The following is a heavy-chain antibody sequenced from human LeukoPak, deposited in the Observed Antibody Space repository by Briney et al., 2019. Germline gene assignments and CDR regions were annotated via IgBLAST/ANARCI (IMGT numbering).Heavy chain of an antibody. CDR2: IDKDGSVR. D-gene: IGHD7-27*01. CDR3: ATYTNWVAGDV. CDR1: GFSFSDSW. J-gene: IGHJ6*02. Sequence: GGSLRLSCVASGFSFSDSWMSGARQAPGKGLEWVADIDKDGSVRDYVDSVKGRFTISRDNAKNSLYLQMDSLRAEDTAVYYCATYTNWVAGDVWGQGTTVSVSS. V-gene: IGHV3-7*01.